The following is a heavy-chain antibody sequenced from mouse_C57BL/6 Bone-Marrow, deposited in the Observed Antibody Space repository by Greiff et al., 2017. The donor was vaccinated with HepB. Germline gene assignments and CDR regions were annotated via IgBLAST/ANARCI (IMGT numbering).Heavy chain of an antibody. Sequence: QVHVKQSGAELARPGASVKLSCKASGYTFTSYGISWVKQRTGQGLEWIGEIYPRSGNTYYNEKFKGKATLTADKSSSTAYMELRSLTSEDSAVYFCARDDYDDAMDYWGQGTSVTVSS. CDR3: ARDDYDDAMDY. CDR1: GYTFTSYG. J-gene: IGHJ4*01. CDR2: IYPRSGNT. V-gene: IGHV1-81*01. D-gene: IGHD2-4*01.